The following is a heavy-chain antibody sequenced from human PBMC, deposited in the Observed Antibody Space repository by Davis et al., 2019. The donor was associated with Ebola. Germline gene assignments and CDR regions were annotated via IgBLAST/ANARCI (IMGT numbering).Heavy chain of an antibody. CDR3: VREDVVVVAATQTNDY. D-gene: IGHD2-15*01. V-gene: IGHV1-46*01. Sequence: ASVKVSCKASGYTFTSYYMHWVRQAPGQGLEWMGIINPSGGSTSYAQKFQGRVTMTRDTSTSTVYMELSSLRSEDTAVYYCVREDVVVVAATQTNDYWGQGTLVTVSS. CDR1: GYTFTSYY. J-gene: IGHJ4*02. CDR2: INPSGGST.